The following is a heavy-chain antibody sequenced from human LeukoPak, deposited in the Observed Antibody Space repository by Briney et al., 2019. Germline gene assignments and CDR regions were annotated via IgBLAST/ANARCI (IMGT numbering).Heavy chain of an antibody. J-gene: IGHJ6*03. V-gene: IGHV1-18*01. D-gene: IGHD3-9*01. CDR2: ISAYNGNT. CDR3: ARVPEYFDWLSTYYYYYYMDV. CDR1: GGTFSSYA. Sequence: ASVKVSCKASGGTFSSYAISWVRQAPGQGLEWMGWISAYNGNTNYAQKLQGRVTMTTDTSTSTAYMELRSLRSDDTAVYYCARVPEYFDWLSTYYYYYYMDVWGKGTTVTISS.